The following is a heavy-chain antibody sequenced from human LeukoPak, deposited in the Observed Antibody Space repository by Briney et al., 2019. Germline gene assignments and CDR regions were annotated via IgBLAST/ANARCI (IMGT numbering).Heavy chain of an antibody. CDR2: IIPIFGTA. CDR3: AREVIPWSTGWFDP. CDR1: GGTFSSYA. Sequence: SVKVSCKASGGTFSSYAISWVRQAPGQGLEWMGRIIPIFGTANYAQKFQGRVTITTDESTSTAYMELSSLRSEDTAVYYCAREVIPWSTGWFDPWGQGTLVTVSS. D-gene: IGHD3-10*01. J-gene: IGHJ5*02. V-gene: IGHV1-69*05.